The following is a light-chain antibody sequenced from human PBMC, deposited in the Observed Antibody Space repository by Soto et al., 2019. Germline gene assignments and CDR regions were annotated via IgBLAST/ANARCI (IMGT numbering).Light chain of an antibody. J-gene: IGKJ1*01. CDR1: HSISSW. CDR2: KAS. CDR3: QHYNIYSET. V-gene: IGKV1-5*03. Sequence: DIQMTQSPSTLSASVGDRVTITCRARHSISSWLAWYQQKPGKAPKILIYKASILESGVPSRFSGSGSGTEFTLTISSLQPDDFATYYCQHYNIYSETFGQGTKVEVK.